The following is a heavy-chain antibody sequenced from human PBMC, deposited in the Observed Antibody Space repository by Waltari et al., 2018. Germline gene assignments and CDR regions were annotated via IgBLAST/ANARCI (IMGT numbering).Heavy chain of an antibody. J-gene: IGHJ4*02. V-gene: IGHV4-4*02. D-gene: IGHD2-15*01. Sequence: QLHFEQLGPGWVEPSGTLSLICAVSGDSMSDPYWWSWVRQAPGKGLEWIGPVRGSGRTNYNPSFASRVTVSVGTSTAQFSLKVTSATAADTAVYYCARDRGRGLYLDSWGQGILVTVSP. CDR2: VRGSGRT. CDR1: GDSMSDPYW. CDR3: ARDRGRGLYLDS.